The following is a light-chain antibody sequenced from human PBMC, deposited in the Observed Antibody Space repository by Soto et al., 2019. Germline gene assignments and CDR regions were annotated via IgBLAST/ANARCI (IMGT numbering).Light chain of an antibody. CDR1: QSIGGN. Sequence: EIVMTQSPATLSVSPGERATLSCRASQSIGGNLAWYQQKPGQAPRLLIFGASTRATGIPARFSGSGSGTEFTLTVSSLQSEDFAVYYCQQRRSWQVTFGQGTRLEI. CDR3: QQRRSWQVT. V-gene: IGKV3-15*01. CDR2: GAS. J-gene: IGKJ5*01.